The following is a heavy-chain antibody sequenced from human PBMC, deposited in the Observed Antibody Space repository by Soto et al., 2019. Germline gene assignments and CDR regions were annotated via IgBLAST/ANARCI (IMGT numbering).Heavy chain of an antibody. CDR2: INPSVGST. J-gene: IGHJ5*01. V-gene: IGHV1-46*03. CDR1: GYTFTTYY. D-gene: IGHD3-22*01. Sequence: ASVKVSCKASGYTFTTYYMHWVRQAPGQGLEWMGIINPSVGSTSYAQRFQGRVTMTRDTSTSTVYMELSSLRSEDTAVYYCARETFRSSGYPNWFHSWCQGTLVTVFS. CDR3: ARETFRSSGYPNWFHS.